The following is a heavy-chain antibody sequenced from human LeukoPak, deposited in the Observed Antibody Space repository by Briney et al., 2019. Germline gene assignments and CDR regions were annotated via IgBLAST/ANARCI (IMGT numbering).Heavy chain of an antibody. D-gene: IGHD5-24*01. V-gene: IGHV1-18*01. CDR2: IRVYNGNT. CDR3: ATARQFSYYGLDV. Sequence: ASVKVSCKASGYTSTNYGISWVRQAPGQGLEWMGWIRVYNGNTNYAQKFQGRVTMTTDTSTSTAYMELRSLRSDDTAVYYCATARQFSYYGLDVWGQGTTVTVSS. J-gene: IGHJ6*02. CDR1: GYTSTNYG.